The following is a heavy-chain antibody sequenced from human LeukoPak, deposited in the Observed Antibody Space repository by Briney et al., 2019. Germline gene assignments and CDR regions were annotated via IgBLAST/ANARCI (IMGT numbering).Heavy chain of an antibody. CDR3: ARGSRTVLWFGELYYY. Sequence: ASVKVSCKASGGTFSSYAISWVRQAPGQGLEWMGRIIPILGIANYAQKFQGRVTITADKSTSTAYMELSSLRSEDTAVYYCARGSRTVLWFGELYYYWGQGTLVTVSS. CDR2: IIPILGIA. D-gene: IGHD3-10*01. V-gene: IGHV1-69*04. CDR1: GGTFSSYA. J-gene: IGHJ4*02.